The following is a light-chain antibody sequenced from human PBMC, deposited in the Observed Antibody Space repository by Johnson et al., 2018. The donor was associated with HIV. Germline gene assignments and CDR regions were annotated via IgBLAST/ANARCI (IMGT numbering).Light chain of an antibody. V-gene: IGLV1-51*02. CDR2: ENN. CDR3: VTWDNSLSAYV. Sequence: QSVLTQPPSVSAAPGQKVTISCSGSSSNIAINYVSWYQQLPGTAPKLLIYENNKRPSEIPDRFAGPKSGTSATLGINGLQTGDEADYYCVTWDNSLSAYVFGTGTTVTVL. CDR1: SSNIAINY. J-gene: IGLJ1*01.